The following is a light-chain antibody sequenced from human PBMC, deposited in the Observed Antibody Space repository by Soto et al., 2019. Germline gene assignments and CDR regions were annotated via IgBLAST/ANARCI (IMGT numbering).Light chain of an antibody. CDR3: SSYAGSKNIV. Sequence: QSALTQPPSASGSPGQSVTISCTGTSSDVGGYNYVSWYQQHPGKAPKLMIYEVSKRPSGVPDRFSGSKSGNTASLTVSGLQAEDEADYYCSSYAGSKNIVFGTGTKVTV. J-gene: IGLJ1*01. V-gene: IGLV2-8*01. CDR1: SSDVGGYNY. CDR2: EVS.